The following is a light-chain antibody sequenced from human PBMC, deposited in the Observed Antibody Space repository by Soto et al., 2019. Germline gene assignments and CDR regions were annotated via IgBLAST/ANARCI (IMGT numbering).Light chain of an antibody. Sequence: EIVLTQSPATLSLSPGERATLSCRASQRVGSDLAWYQQKPGQAPRLLIYTAAYRPTGIPARFSGSGSGTDFTLIISSLEAEDFALYYCQQRSSWPLTFGPGTTVDIK. J-gene: IGKJ3*01. CDR1: QRVGSD. CDR2: TAA. V-gene: IGKV3-11*01. CDR3: QQRSSWPLT.